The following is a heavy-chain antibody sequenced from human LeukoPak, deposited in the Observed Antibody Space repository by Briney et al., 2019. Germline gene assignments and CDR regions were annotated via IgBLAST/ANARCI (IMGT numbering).Heavy chain of an antibody. CDR2: INHSGST. J-gene: IGHJ4*02. Sequence: SETLSLTCAVYGGSFSGYYWSWIRQPPRKGLEWIGEINHSGSTNYNPSLKSRVTISVDTSKNQFSLKLSSVTAADTAVYYCARGGGRLSGALFLAYWGQGTLVTVSS. CDR3: ARGGGRLSGALFLAY. V-gene: IGHV4-34*01. D-gene: IGHD3-3*01. CDR1: GGSFSGYY.